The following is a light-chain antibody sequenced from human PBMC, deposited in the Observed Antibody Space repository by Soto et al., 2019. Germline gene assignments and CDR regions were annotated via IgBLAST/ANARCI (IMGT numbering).Light chain of an antibody. Sequence: IQLTQSPSFLSASLAARVSITCRASQDVSNYLAWYQQRPGKAPKLLIYAASTLQSGIPSRFSGSGSGTEFTLTISSLQPEDFATYSCQQLNSYPLTFGGGTKVDI. J-gene: IGKJ4*01. V-gene: IGKV1-9*01. CDR1: QDVSNY. CDR3: QQLNSYPLT. CDR2: AAS.